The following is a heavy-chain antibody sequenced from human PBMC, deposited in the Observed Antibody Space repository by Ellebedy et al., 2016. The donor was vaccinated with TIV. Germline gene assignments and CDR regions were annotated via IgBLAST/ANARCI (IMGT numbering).Heavy chain of an antibody. V-gene: IGHV1-18*01. CDR1: GYTFTSYG. J-gene: IGHJ3*02. CDR2: ISAYNGNT. D-gene: IGHD4-17*01. CDR3: ARDRGAYGADAFDI. Sequence: ASVKVSCKASGYTFTSYGIIWVRQPSGQGLEWMGWISAYNGNTNYAQKFQGRVTMTRDTSTSTVYMELSSLRSEDTAVYYSARDRGAYGADAFDIWGQGTMVTVSS.